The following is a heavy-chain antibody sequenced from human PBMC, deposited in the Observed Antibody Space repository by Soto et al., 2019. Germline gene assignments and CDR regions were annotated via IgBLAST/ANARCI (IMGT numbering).Heavy chain of an antibody. CDR2: INPHSGGT. Sequence: QVQLVQSGAEVQKPGASVQVYCTTSGYTFTGYYIYWVRQAPGQGLEWMGWINPHSGGTDSSQKFQGRVPMTRDTSISTAYRELSRLRADDTAVYYCAGTSCISTTCPTTCWGQGPRVTVSS. D-gene: IGHD2-2*01. CDR3: AGTSCISTTCPTTC. V-gene: IGHV1-2*02. CDR1: GYTFTGYY. J-gene: IGHJ4*02.